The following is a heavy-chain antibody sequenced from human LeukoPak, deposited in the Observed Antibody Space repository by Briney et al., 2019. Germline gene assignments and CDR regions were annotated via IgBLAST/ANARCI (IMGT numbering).Heavy chain of an antibody. V-gene: IGHV4-59*12. CDR2: IYDSGST. CDR1: GGSISTYY. Sequence: PSETLSLTCTVSGGSISTYYWNWIRQPPGKGLEWIAYIYDSGSTNYNTSLKRRVTISVDTSKNQFSLKLSSVTAAVTAVYYWARNQGQSVRYYYVSSGYYLDYWGQGTLVTVSS. CDR3: ARNQGQSVRYYYVSSGYYLDY. D-gene: IGHD3-22*01. J-gene: IGHJ4*02.